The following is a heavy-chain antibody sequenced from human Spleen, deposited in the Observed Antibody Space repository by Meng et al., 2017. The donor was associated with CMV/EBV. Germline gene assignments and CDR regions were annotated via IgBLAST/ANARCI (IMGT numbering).Heavy chain of an antibody. CDR2: INPNSGGT. CDR3: ARGAEHSYYYGMDV. Sequence: ASVKVSCKASGYTFTGYYMHWVRQAPGQGLEWMGWINPNSGGTNYAQKFQGRVTMTRDTSISTAYMELSRLRSDDTAVYYCARGAEHSYYYGMDVWGQGTTVTVSS. J-gene: IGHJ6*02. V-gene: IGHV1-2*02. CDR1: GYTFTGYY.